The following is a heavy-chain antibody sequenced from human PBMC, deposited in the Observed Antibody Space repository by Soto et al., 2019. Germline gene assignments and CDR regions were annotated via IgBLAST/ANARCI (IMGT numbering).Heavy chain of an antibody. CDR1: GGSINSADYY. J-gene: IGHJ4*02. CDR2: IYDSGKT. CDR3: ARGPTSDKVDY. V-gene: IGHV4-30-4*01. D-gene: IGHD3-10*01. Sequence: QVQLQESGPGLVKPSQTLSLTCTVSGGSINSADYYWSWIRQPPGEGLEWIGHIYDSGKTYTNPSLQSQVTMSVDTSKTQFSPRLTSVTAADTAVYYCARGPTSDKVDYWGQGTLVTVSS.